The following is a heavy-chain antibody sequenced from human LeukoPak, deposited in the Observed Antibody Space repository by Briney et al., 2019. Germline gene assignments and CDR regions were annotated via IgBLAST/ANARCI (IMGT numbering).Heavy chain of an antibody. D-gene: IGHD1-1*01. Sequence: GGSLRLSCAASGFTFRRYSMNWVHHAPGKGLEWVSSITTSSSYKYYADSVKGRFTTSRHNAKNSLLLQMNSLRAEDTAVYFCARGWYTDAFDIWGQGTMVTVSS. J-gene: IGHJ3*02. CDR3: ARGWYTDAFDI. CDR2: ITTSSSYK. V-gene: IGHV3-21*01. CDR1: GFTFRRYS.